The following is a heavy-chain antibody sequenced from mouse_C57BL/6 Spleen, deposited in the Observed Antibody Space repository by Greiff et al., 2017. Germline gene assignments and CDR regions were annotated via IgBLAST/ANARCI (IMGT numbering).Heavy chain of an antibody. V-gene: IGHV10-3*01. CDR1: GFTFNTYA. Sequence: EVMLVESGGGLVQPKGSLKLSCAASGFTFNTYAMHWVRQAPGKGLEWVARIRSKSSNYATSYADSVKDRFTISRDDSQSMLYLPMNNLKTEDIAMYYCVRSANWVFDYWGQGTTLTVSS. CDR3: VRSANWVFDY. D-gene: IGHD4-1*01. CDR2: IRSKSSNYAT. J-gene: IGHJ2*01.